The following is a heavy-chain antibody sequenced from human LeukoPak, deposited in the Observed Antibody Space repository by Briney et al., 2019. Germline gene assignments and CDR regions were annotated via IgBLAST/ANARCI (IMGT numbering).Heavy chain of an antibody. J-gene: IGHJ4*01. D-gene: IGHD2-15*01. V-gene: IGHV4-59*01. CDR3: VRVKIYCRGGSCYAPFDY. CDR1: GGSINSYY. CDR2: IYYSGST. Sequence: SETLSLTCTVSGGSINSYYWSWIRQPPGKGLEWIGYIYYSGSTNYNPSLKSRVTISVDTSKNQFSLKLSSVTAADTAVYYCVRVKIYCRGGSCYAPFDYWGQGTLVTVSS.